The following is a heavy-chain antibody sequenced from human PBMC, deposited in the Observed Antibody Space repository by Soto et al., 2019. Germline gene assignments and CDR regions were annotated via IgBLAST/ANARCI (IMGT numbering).Heavy chain of an antibody. J-gene: IGHJ4*02. CDR2: ISWNGDDI. D-gene: IGHD6-13*01. CDR1: GFTFDDHA. CDR3: AKDRGSDVPRSCGLDY. Sequence: ELQLVESGGGVVQFGRSLRLSCEASGFTFDDHAMHWVRQVPGKGLEWVSGISWNGDDIGYVDSVKGRFTISRDNVKNVLYLQMESPTTHETAVYSCAKDRGSDVPRSCGLDYWGQGTLVNVSS. V-gene: IGHV3-9*01.